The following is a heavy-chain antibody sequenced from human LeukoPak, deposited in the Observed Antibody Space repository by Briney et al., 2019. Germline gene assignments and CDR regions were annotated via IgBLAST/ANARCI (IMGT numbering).Heavy chain of an antibody. CDR1: GFTFSSYG. V-gene: IGHV3-30*02. Sequence: GGSLRLSCAASGFTFSSYGMHWIRQAPGKGLEWVAFIRNDGSIIYNADSVKGRFTISRDNSKNTLRLQMNSLRADDTAVYYCAKDTPLCYFDYWGQGTLVTVSS. D-gene: IGHD3-16*01. CDR3: AKDTPLCYFDY. CDR2: IRNDGSII. J-gene: IGHJ4*02.